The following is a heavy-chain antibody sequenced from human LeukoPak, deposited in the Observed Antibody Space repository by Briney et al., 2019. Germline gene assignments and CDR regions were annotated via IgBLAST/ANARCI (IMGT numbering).Heavy chain of an antibody. V-gene: IGHV3-23*01. D-gene: IGHD4-17*01. CDR1: GFTFSYYG. Sequence: PGGSLRLSCAASGFTFSYYGMNWVRQAPGKGLEWVSGISGSGTSTYYADSVKGRFTISRDNSQNTLYLQMNSLRAEDTAVYYCAKDRDGDYFDYWGQGTLVTVSS. CDR3: AKDRDGDYFDY. CDR2: ISGSGTST. J-gene: IGHJ4*02.